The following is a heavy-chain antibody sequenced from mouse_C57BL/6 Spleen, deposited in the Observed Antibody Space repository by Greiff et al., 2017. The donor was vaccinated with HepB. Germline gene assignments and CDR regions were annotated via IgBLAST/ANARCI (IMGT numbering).Heavy chain of an antibody. CDR1: GYTFTGYW. Sequence: QVQLKQSGAELMKPGASVKLSCKATGYTFTGYWIEWVKQRPGHGLEWIGEILPGSGSTNYNEKFKGKATFTADTSSNTAYMQLSSLTTEDSAIYYCARAGHYYGSSYGYFDYWGQGTTLTVSS. D-gene: IGHD1-1*01. CDR3: ARAGHYYGSSYGYFDY. V-gene: IGHV1-9*01. CDR2: ILPGSGST. J-gene: IGHJ2*01.